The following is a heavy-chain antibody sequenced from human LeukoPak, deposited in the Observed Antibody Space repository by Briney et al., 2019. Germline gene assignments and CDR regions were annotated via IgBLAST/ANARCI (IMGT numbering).Heavy chain of an antibody. CDR3: AKERSTTTWYDH. CDR2: ISGSSGII. V-gene: IGHV3-48*01. CDR1: GFTFNTYT. J-gene: IGHJ4*02. Sequence: GGSLRLSCAASGFTFNTYTMNWVRQAPGKGLEWVSYISGSSGIIDYADSVRGRFTISRDNAKNSLYLQMNSLRAEDTALYYCAKERSTTTWYDHWGQGILVTVSS. D-gene: IGHD2-2*01.